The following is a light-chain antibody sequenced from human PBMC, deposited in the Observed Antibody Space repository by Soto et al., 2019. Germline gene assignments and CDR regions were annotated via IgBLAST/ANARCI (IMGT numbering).Light chain of an antibody. CDR1: QSVSDY. J-gene: IGKJ4*01. CDR3: QQRVNWPPT. Sequence: VLTQSPARLSLSPGERATLSCRAGQSVSDYLAWYQQKPGQPPRLLFFDASNRATGVPDRFSAGGSGTDFTLIISSLEPEDVAVYYCQQRVNWPPTFGGGTKVEI. V-gene: IGKV3-11*01. CDR2: DAS.